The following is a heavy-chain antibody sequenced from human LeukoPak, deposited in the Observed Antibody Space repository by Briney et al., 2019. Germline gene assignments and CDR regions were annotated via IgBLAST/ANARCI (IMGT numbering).Heavy chain of an antibody. D-gene: IGHD3-22*01. CDR3: ARSYDSSGYPPES. Sequence: GGSLRLSCAASGFTFSSYGMNWVRQAPGKGLEWVSYISSSSSTIYYADSVKGRFTISRDNAKNSLYLQMNSLRAEDTAVYYCARSYDSSGYPPESWGQGTLVTVSS. J-gene: IGHJ4*02. V-gene: IGHV3-48*01. CDR1: GFTFSSYG. CDR2: ISSSSSTI.